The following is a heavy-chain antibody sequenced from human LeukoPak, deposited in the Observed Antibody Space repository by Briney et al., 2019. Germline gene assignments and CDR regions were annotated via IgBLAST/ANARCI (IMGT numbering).Heavy chain of an antibody. D-gene: IGHD2-15*01. V-gene: IGHV4-34*01. Sequence: PSETLSLTCAVYGGSFSGYYWSWIRQPPGKGLEWIGEINHSGSTNYNPSLKSRVTISVDTSKNQFSLKLSSVTAADTAVYYCARVGYCSGGSCYAHDCWGQGTLVTVSS. CDR2: INHSGST. CDR1: GGSFSGYY. CDR3: ARVGYCSGGSCYAHDC. J-gene: IGHJ4*02.